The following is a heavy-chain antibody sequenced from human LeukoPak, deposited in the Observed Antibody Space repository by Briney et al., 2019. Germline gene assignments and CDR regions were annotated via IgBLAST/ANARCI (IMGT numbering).Heavy chain of an antibody. CDR3: ARDNQGLGY. CDR2: ISYDGSNK. CDR1: GFTFSSYA. Sequence: GRSLRLSCAASGFTFSSYAMHWVRQAPGKGLEWVAVISYDGSNKYYADSVKGRFTISRNNAKNTLYLQMNSLRAEDTAVYYCARDNQGLGYWGQGTLVTVSS. V-gene: IGHV3-30-3*01. D-gene: IGHD2-15*01. J-gene: IGHJ4*02.